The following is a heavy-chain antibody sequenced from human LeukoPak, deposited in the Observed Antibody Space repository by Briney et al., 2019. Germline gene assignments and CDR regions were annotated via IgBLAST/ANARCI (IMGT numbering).Heavy chain of an antibody. Sequence: ASVKVSCKASGGTFSSYAISWVRQAPGQGLEWMGGIIPIFGTANYAQKFQGRVTITADESTSTAYMELSSLRSEDTAVYYCARGRYYYDSTPPANWFDPWGQGTLVTVSS. CDR2: IIPIFGTA. D-gene: IGHD3-22*01. CDR3: ARGRYYYDSTPPANWFDP. V-gene: IGHV1-69*13. CDR1: GGTFSSYA. J-gene: IGHJ5*02.